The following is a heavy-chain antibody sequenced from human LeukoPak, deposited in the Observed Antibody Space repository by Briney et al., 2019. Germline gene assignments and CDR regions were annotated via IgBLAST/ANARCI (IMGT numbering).Heavy chain of an antibody. V-gene: IGHV3-7*01. Sequence: GGSLRLSCAASGFTFSSYAMHWVRQAPGKGLEWVANIKLDVSETYYVDSVRGRFTISRDNAKNSLYLQMNSLRAEDTAVYYCARIYGSGSYYHFDYWGQGTLVTVSS. CDR1: GFTFSSYA. D-gene: IGHD3-10*01. CDR2: IKLDVSET. CDR3: ARIYGSGSYYHFDY. J-gene: IGHJ4*02.